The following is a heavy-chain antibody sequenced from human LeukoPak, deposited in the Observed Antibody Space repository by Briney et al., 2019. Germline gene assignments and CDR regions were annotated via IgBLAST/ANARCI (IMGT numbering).Heavy chain of an antibody. D-gene: IGHD3-10*01. CDR3: HMVRGESSVDY. V-gene: IGHV1-69*04. Sequence: ASAKDSCKASGGTFSSYAISWVRQAPGQGLEWMGRIIPILGIANYAQKFQGRVTITADKSTSTAYMELSSLRSEDTAVYYCHMVRGESSVDYWGQGTLVTVSS. CDR2: IIPILGIA. J-gene: IGHJ4*02. CDR1: GGTFSSYA.